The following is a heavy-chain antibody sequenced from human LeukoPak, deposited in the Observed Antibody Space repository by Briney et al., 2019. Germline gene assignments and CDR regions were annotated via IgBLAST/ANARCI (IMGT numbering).Heavy chain of an antibody. Sequence: GGSLGLSCPASGFNFDDYGMRWVRQAPGKGLGWVSGINWNGGSTGYADSVRGRFTISRDNAKNSLYLQMNSLRAEDTALYYCARSVAASRDYWGQGTLVTVSS. CDR1: GFNFDDYG. V-gene: IGHV3-20*04. CDR2: INWNGGST. J-gene: IGHJ4*02. D-gene: IGHD2-15*01. CDR3: ARSVAASRDY.